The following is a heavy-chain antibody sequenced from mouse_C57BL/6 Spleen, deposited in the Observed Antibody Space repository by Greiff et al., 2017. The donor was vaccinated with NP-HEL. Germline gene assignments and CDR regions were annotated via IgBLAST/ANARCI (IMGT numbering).Heavy chain of an antibody. J-gene: IGHJ2*01. D-gene: IGHD1-1*01. CDR1: GFTFSSYG. V-gene: IGHV5-6*01. Sequence: EVMLVESGGDLVKPGGSLKLSCAASGFTFSSYGMSWVRQTPDKRLEWVATISSGGSYTYYPDRVKGRFTISSANAKNTLYLQMSSLKSEDTAMYYCARHDTTEYYFDDWGQGTTLTVSS. CDR3: ARHDTTEYYFDD. CDR2: ISSGGSYT.